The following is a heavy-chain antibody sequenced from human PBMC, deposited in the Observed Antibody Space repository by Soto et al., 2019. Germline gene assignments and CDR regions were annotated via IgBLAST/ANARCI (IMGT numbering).Heavy chain of an antibody. CDR1: GFSLSTSGMC. CDR2: IDWDDDK. D-gene: IGHD6-13*01. CDR3: ARGGHPDRAAGTFDY. Sequence: SGPTLVNPTQTLTLTCTFSGFSLSTSGMCVSWIRQPPGKALEWLALIDWDDDKYYSTSLKTRLTISKDTSKNQVVLTMTNMDPVDTATYYSARGGHPDRAAGTFDYWGQGTPATASS. V-gene: IGHV2-70*01. J-gene: IGHJ4*02.